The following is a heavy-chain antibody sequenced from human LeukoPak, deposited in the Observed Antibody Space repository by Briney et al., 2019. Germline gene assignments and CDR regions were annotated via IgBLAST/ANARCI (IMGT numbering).Heavy chain of an antibody. Sequence: GEALKISSKGSGYSFTSYWIGWLRQLPGKGLVWWGIIYPGGSDTRYSPSFQGQVTISADKSISTAYLQLSSLKASDTAMYYCARHGASSGYDADRSLSFDYWGQGTLVTVSS. CDR3: ARHGASSGYDADRSLSFDY. CDR1: GYSFTSYW. D-gene: IGHD5-12*01. CDR2: IYPGGSDT. J-gene: IGHJ4*02. V-gene: IGHV5-51*01.